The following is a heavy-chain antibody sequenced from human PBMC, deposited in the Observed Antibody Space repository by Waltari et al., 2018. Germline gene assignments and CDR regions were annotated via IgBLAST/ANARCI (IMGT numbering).Heavy chain of an antibody. CDR2: IHGSGRS. Sequence: VQLQESGPGLVKPSGTLSVTCAVSGDSISGHYWWSWVRQSPGKGLEWIGQIHGSGRSNYNPSLESRVSVSIDTSKNHFSLKMTSATAADTAVYYCARDRGRGLFLDSWGQGTLVTVSP. CDR3: ARDRGRGLFLDS. CDR1: GDSISGHYW. D-gene: IGHD2-15*01. J-gene: IGHJ4*02. V-gene: IGHV4-4*02.